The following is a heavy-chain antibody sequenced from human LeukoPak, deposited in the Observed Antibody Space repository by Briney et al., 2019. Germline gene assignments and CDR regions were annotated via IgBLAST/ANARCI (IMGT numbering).Heavy chain of an antibody. CDR1: DYTFSTYG. CDR2: ISAYNGNT. V-gene: IGHV1-18*01. CDR3: GRASGSYCSSTSCNDAFDI. J-gene: IGHJ3*02. Sequence: ASVKVSCKASDYTFSTYGITWVRQAPGQGLEWMGWISAYNGNTNYEQKLQGRATMTTDTSTSTAYLELKSLRSDDTAVYYCGRASGSYCSSTSCNDAFDIWGQGTMVTVS. D-gene: IGHD2-2*01.